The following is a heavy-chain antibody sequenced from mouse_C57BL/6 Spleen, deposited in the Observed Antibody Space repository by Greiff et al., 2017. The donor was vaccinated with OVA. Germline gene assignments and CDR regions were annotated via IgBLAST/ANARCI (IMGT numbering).Heavy chain of an antibody. CDR3: ARDGSGVWYFDV. V-gene: IGHV1-64*01. Sequence: FQLQQPGAELVKPGASVKLSCKASGYTFTSYWMHWVKQRPGQGLEWIGMIHPNSGSTNYNEKFKSKATLTVAKSTSTAYMQLSSLTSEDAAVYYCARDGSGVWYFDVWGTGTTVTVSS. D-gene: IGHD1-2*01. CDR2: IHPNSGST. J-gene: IGHJ1*03. CDR1: GYTFTSYW.